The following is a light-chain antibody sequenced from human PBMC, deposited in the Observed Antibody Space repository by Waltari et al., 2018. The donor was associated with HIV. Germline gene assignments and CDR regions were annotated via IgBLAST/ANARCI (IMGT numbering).Light chain of an antibody. CDR3: QQYGGSPGT. V-gene: IGKV3-20*01. Sequence: EIVLTQSPGTLSLSPGERDTLSGRASQSVSSNRRPRDQQKHGQAPRRHTYAASSSATGIPHRFSVRGSGTDFTLTISRLEPEDFAVYYCQQYGGSPGTFGPGTKVDVK. CDR1: QSVSSNR. J-gene: IGKJ3*01. CDR2: AAS.